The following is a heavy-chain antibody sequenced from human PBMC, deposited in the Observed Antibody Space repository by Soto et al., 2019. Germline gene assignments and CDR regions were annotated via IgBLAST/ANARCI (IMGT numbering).Heavy chain of an antibody. D-gene: IGHD2-15*01. CDR1: GFTFSGSA. CDR2: IRSKANNYAT. J-gene: IGHJ5*02. CDR3: ARGPYCSGGSCYSRNSNWFDP. V-gene: IGHV3-73*01. Sequence: PGGSLRLSCAASGFTFSGSAMHWVRQSSGQGLEWLGRIRSKANNYATEYAASVKGRFIISRDDSKTTVYLQMNSLKTEDTAVYYCARGPYCSGGSCYSRNSNWFDPWGQGTLVTVSS.